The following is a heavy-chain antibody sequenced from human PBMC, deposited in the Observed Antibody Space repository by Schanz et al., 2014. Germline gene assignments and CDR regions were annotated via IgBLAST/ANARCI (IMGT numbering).Heavy chain of an antibody. D-gene: IGHD3-10*01. CDR1: GFAFSVYG. Sequence: QVQLVESGGGVVQPGRSLRLSCAASGFAFSVYGMHWVRQAPGKGPEWVAVIWSDGSTKYYADSVKGRFTMSRDNSKNTLYLQMNSLRAEDTAVYYCARANYRRKINFDYWGRGTLVTVSS. V-gene: IGHV3-33*01. CDR3: ARANYRRKINFDY. CDR2: IWSDGSTK. J-gene: IGHJ4*02.